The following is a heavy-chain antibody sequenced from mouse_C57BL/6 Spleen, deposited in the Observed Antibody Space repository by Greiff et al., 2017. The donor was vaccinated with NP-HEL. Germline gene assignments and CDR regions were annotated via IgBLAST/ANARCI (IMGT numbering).Heavy chain of an antibody. Sequence: QVQLQQPGTELVKPGASVKLSCKASGYTFTSYWMHWVKQRPGQGLEWIGNINPRNGGTNYNEKLKSKATLTVDKSSSTAYMQLSSLTSEYSAVYYCARRVYGSSDYAMDYWGQGTSVTVSS. CDR3: ARRVYGSSDYAMDY. J-gene: IGHJ4*01. CDR1: GYTFTSYW. V-gene: IGHV1-53*01. CDR2: INPRNGGT. D-gene: IGHD1-1*01.